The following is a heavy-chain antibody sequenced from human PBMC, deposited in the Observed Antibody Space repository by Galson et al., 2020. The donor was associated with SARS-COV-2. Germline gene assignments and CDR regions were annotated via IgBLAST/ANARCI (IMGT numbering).Heavy chain of an antibody. CDR3: AKGDYYLDS. CDR2: ISGSGTYT. J-gene: IGHJ4*02. CDR1: GFTFSSYA. D-gene: IGHD3-3*01. Sequence: GESLKISCAASGFTFSSYALTWVRQAPGKGLEWVSHISGSGTYTDYPDSLKGRFTASRDNSKNTLYLQMNILRAEDTAVYYCAKGDYYLDSWGQGTLVTVSS. V-gene: IGHV3-23*01.